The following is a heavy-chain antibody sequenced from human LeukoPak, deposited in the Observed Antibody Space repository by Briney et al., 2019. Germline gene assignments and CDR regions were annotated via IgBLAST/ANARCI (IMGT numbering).Heavy chain of an antibody. Sequence: ASVKVSCKASGYTFTSYGISWVRQAPGQGLEWMGWISAYNGNTNYAQKLQGRVTMTTDTSTSTAYMELRSLRSDDTAVYYCTRADFGGTSDYYFHGLDVWGQGTTVTVSS. V-gene: IGHV1-18*01. J-gene: IGHJ6*02. CDR3: TRADFGGTSDYYFHGLDV. CDR1: GYTFTSYG. D-gene: IGHD4-23*01. CDR2: ISAYNGNT.